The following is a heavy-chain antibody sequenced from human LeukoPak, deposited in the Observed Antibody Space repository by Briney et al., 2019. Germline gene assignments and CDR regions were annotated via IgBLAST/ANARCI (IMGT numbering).Heavy chain of an antibody. CDR1: GFTFSDYY. CDR2: ISSISTYT. V-gene: IGHV3-11*06. J-gene: IGHJ4*02. Sequence: GGSLRLSCAASGFTFSDYYMSWIRQDPGKGLEWVSCISSISTYTKYADSVKGRFTMSRDNSKNSMYLQMNSLRADDAAVYYCARESPACGKDCYFDYWGQGTLVTVSS. CDR3: ARESPACGKDCYFDY. D-gene: IGHD2-21*01.